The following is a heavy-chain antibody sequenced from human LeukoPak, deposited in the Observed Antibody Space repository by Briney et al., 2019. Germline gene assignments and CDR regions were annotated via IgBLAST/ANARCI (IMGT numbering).Heavy chain of an antibody. CDR3: ASYCSGGSCYGAPFDY. CDR1: GGSISSSSYY. D-gene: IGHD2-15*01. V-gene: IGHV4-39*07. CDR2: IYYSGST. J-gene: IGHJ4*02. Sequence: SETLSLTCTVSGGSISSSSYYWGWIRQPPGKGLEWIGSIYYSGSTYYYPSLKSRVTISVDTSKNQFSLKLSSVTAADTAVYYCASYCSGGSCYGAPFDYWGQGTLVTVSS.